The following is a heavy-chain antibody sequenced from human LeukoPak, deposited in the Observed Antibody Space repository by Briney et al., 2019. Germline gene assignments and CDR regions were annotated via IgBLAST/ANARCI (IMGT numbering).Heavy chain of an antibody. Sequence: PGGSLRLSCAASGFTFSSYGMHWVRQAPGKGLEWVAVIWYDGSNKYYVDSVKGRFTISRDNSKNTLYLQMNSLRAEDTAVYYCARDGRRGGMDVWGQGTTVTVSS. CDR2: IWYDGSNK. CDR3: ARDGRRGGMDV. V-gene: IGHV3-33*01. J-gene: IGHJ6*02. CDR1: GFTFSSYG.